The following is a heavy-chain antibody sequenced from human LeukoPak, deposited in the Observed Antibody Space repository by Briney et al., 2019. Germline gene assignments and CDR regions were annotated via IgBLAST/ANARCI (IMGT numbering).Heavy chain of an antibody. V-gene: IGHV1-18*01. CDR2: ISAYNGHT. CDR1: GYTFTSYG. Sequence: ASVKVSCKASGYTFTSYGITWVRQAPGQGLEWMGWISAYNGHTKYAQKVQGRVTMTTDTSTSTAYMELRSLRSDDAAVYYCARLGAARRDDYNPKSPFDYWGQGTPVTVSS. J-gene: IGHJ4*02. D-gene: IGHD5-24*01. CDR3: ARLGAARRDDYNPKSPFDY.